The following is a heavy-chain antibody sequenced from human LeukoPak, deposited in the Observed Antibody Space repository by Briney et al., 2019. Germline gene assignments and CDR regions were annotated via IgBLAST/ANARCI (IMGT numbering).Heavy chain of an antibody. CDR3: AKSLGTIRFLEWLPCDY. CDR1: GFTFSSYW. Sequence: PGGSLRLSCAASGFTFSSYWMSWVRQAPGKGLEWVANIKQDGSEKYYADSVKGRFTISRDNSKNTLYLQMNSLRAEDTAVYYCAKSLGTIRFLEWLPCDYWGQGTLVTVSS. V-gene: IGHV3-7*01. J-gene: IGHJ4*02. D-gene: IGHD3-3*01. CDR2: IKQDGSEK.